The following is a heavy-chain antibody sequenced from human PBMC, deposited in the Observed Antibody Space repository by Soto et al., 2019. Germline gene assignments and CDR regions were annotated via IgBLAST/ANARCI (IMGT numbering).Heavy chain of an antibody. CDR3: ARPATVTGFDY. V-gene: IGHV1-46*01. CDR1: GYTFTCYY. J-gene: IGHJ4*02. Sequence: GASVKVSCKASGYTFTCYYMHSLRQAPGQGLEWMGIINPSGGSTSYAQKFQGRVTMTRDTSTSTVYMELSSLRSEDTAVYYCARPATVTGFDYWGQGTLVTGSP. D-gene: IGHD4-17*01. CDR2: INPSGGST.